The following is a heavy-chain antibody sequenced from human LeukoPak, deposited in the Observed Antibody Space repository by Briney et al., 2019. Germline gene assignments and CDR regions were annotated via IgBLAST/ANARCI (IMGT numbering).Heavy chain of an antibody. D-gene: IGHD2-15*01. J-gene: IGHJ6*02. Sequence: PGGSLRLSCAASGFTFSSYSMSWVRQAPGKGLEWVSLISGSGGRTYYADSVKGRFTISRDNSKNTLYLQMSSLRAEDTAVYFCVRGYSFGPYGMDVWGQGTTVTVSS. V-gene: IGHV3-23*01. CDR3: VRGYSFGPYGMDV. CDR2: ISGSGGRT. CDR1: GFTFSSYS.